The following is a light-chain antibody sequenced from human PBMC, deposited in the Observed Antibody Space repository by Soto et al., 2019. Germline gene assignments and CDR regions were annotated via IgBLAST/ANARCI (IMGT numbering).Light chain of an antibody. V-gene: IGKV3-20*01. CDR2: GAS. CDR1: QSVYNNY. CDR3: MQATQYPYT. J-gene: IGKJ2*01. Sequence: EIVLTQSPGTLSLSPGEGATLSCRASQSVYNNYLAWYQQRPGQAPRLLIYGASSRATGIPDRFSGSGAGTDFTLQISRVEAEDVGVFYCMQATQYPYTFGQGTKLEIK.